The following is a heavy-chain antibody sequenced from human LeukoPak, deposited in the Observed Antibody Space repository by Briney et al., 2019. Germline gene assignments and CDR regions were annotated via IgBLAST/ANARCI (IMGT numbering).Heavy chain of an antibody. J-gene: IGHJ4*02. CDR1: GGSISSYY. CDR3: ARGSRWLQEWYFDY. V-gene: IGHV4-59*01. CDR2: IYYSGST. Sequence: PSETLSLTCTVSGGSISSYYWSWIRQPPGKGLEWIGYIYYSGSTNYNPSLKSRVTISVDTSKNQFSLKLSSVTAADTAVYYCARGSRWLQEWYFDYWGQGTLVTVSS. D-gene: IGHD5-24*01.